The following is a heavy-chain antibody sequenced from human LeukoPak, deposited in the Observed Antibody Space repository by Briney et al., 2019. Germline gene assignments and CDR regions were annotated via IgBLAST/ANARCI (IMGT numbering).Heavy chain of an antibody. CDR3: ARGPPSRYCTNGICVNYLDY. CDR2: IHPGDSDT. Sequence: GESLKISCKGSGYSFTSYWIGWVRHMPGKGLEGMGIIHPGDSDTRISPSFQGQVTISVDKSISTAYLQWSSLKASDTAMYYCARGPPSRYCTNGICVNYLDYWGQGTLVTVSS. J-gene: IGHJ4*02. D-gene: IGHD2-8*01. V-gene: IGHV5-51*01. CDR1: GYSFTSYW.